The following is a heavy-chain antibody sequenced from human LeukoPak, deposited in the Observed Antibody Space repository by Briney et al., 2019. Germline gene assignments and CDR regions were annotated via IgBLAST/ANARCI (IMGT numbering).Heavy chain of an antibody. D-gene: IGHD3-16*01. Sequence: ASVKVSCKASGGTFSSYAISWVRQAPGQGLEWMGWISAYNGNTNYAQKLQGRVTMTTDTSTSTAYMELRSLRSDDTAVYYCARVWGVGGWFDPWGQGTLVTVSS. CDR2: ISAYNGNT. CDR3: ARVWGVGGWFDP. J-gene: IGHJ5*02. CDR1: GGTFSSYA. V-gene: IGHV1-18*01.